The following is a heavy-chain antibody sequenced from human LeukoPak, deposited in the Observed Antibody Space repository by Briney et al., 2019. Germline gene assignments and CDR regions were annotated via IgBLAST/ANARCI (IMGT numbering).Heavy chain of an antibody. D-gene: IGHD3-3*01. J-gene: IGHJ3*02. CDR2: ISYDGSNK. Sequence: PRGSLRLSCAASGFTFSSYGMHWVRQAPGKGLEWVAVISYDGSNKYYADSVKGRFTISRDNSKNTLYLQMDSLRAEDTAVYYCAKDRRDDFWSGYYTDAFDIWGQGTMVTVSS. V-gene: IGHV3-30*18. CDR3: AKDRRDDFWSGYYTDAFDI. CDR1: GFTFSSYG.